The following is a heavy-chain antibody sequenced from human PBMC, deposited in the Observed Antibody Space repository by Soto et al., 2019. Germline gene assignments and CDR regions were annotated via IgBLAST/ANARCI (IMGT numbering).Heavy chain of an antibody. J-gene: IGHJ6*02. Sequence: PGGSLRLSCTASGFTFSSYAMSWVRQAPGKGLEWVSAISGSGGSTYYADSVKGRFTIPRDNSKNTLYLQMNSLRAEDTAVYYCARENWHYDILTDGGMDVWGQGTTVTVSS. V-gene: IGHV3-23*01. CDR2: ISGSGGST. CDR1: GFTFSSYA. D-gene: IGHD3-9*01. CDR3: ARENWHYDILTDGGMDV.